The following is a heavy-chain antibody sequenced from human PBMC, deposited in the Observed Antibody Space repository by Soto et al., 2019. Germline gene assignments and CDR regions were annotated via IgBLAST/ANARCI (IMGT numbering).Heavy chain of an antibody. D-gene: IGHD1-26*01. CDR2: ISYDGSNK. CDR3: AKDRPSGSRPYYYGMDV. CDR1: GFTFSSNW. Sequence: PGGSLRLSCAVSGFTFSSNWMSWVRQAPGKGLEWVAVISYDGSNKYYADSVKGRFTISRDNSKNTLYLQMNSLRAEDTAVYYCAKDRPSGSRPYYYGMDVWGQGTTVTVSS. V-gene: IGHV3-30*18. J-gene: IGHJ6*02.